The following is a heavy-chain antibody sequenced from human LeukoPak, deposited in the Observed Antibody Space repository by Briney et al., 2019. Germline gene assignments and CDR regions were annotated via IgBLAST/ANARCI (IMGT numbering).Heavy chain of an antibody. V-gene: IGHV1-69*04. CDR2: IIPILGIA. D-gene: IGHD3-22*01. CDR3: ASGPAMIVVVYFDY. J-gene: IGHJ4*02. CDR1: GGTFSSYA. Sequence: SVKVSCKASGGTFSSYAISWVRQAPGQGLEWMGRIIPILGIANYAQKFQGRVTITADKSTSTAYMELSSLRSEDTAVYYCASGPAMIVVVYFDYWGQGTLVTVSS.